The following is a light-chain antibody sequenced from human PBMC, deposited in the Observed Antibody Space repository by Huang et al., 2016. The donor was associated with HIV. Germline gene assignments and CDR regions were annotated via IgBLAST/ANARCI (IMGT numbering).Light chain of an antibody. Sequence: EVVLTQSPVTLSVSPGERATLSCRASHSVGTYLAWYQQKAGQTPRLLIDDVSKRAAGIPARFSGSGSGTDFTLTISSLEPEDFVVYYCQQRIKWPLTFGGGTSVEMK. CDR3: QQRIKWPLT. CDR2: DVS. V-gene: IGKV3-11*01. CDR1: HSVGTY. J-gene: IGKJ4*01.